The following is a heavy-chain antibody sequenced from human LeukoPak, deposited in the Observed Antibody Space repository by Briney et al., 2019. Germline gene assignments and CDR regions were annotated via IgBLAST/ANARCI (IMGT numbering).Heavy chain of an antibody. Sequence: PGGSLRLSCAASGFTFSSYEMNWVRQAPGKGLEWVSYISSSGSTIYYADSVKGRFTISRGNAKNSLYLQMNSLRAEDTAVYYCAKDSAAAGWIPKWVGRNFDYWGQGTLVTVSS. J-gene: IGHJ4*02. CDR2: ISSSGSTI. D-gene: IGHD6-13*01. CDR3: AKDSAAAGWIPKWVGRNFDY. CDR1: GFTFSSYE. V-gene: IGHV3-48*03.